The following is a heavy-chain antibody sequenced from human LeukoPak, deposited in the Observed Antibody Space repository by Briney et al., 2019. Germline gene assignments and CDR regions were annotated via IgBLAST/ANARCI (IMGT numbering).Heavy chain of an antibody. CDR1: GLTFSSYE. CDR2: ISSSGRTI. Sequence: GGALRLSCAASGLTFSSYEMNGVRRAPGKGLEGVSFISSSGRTIYYADSVKGRFIISRDNANNSLYLPMNSLRVEDTAVYYCARDLGVLGGTPKGAKYYYYGMDVWGQGTTVTVYS. D-gene: IGHD1-7*01. J-gene: IGHJ6*02. CDR3: ARDLGVLGGTPKGAKYYYYGMDV. V-gene: IGHV3-48*03.